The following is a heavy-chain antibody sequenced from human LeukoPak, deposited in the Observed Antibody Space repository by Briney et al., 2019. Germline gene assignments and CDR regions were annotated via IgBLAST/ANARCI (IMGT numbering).Heavy chain of an antibody. CDR2: ISHSGNT. CDR1: GGSISSGDCY. CDR3: ARVRETGTGGLAVDP. J-gene: IGHJ5*02. V-gene: IGHV4-30-4*01. Sequence: NPSQTLSLTCTVSGGSISSGDCYWSWIRQPPGKGLEWIGYISHSGNTYYNPSLNSRVTIAVDTSKNHFSLSLTSVTAADTAVYFCARVRETGTGGLAVDPWGQGTLVTVSS. D-gene: IGHD1-7*01.